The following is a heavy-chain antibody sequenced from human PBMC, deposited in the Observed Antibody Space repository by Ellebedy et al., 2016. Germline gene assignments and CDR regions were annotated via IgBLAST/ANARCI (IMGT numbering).Heavy chain of an antibody. V-gene: IGHV1-69*13. CDR1: GGTFSSYA. CDR3: ARDTGTVTTDWAHYYYYGMDV. CDR2: IIPIFGTA. D-gene: IGHD4-17*01. J-gene: IGHJ6*02. Sequence: SVKVSCXASGGTFSSYAISWVRQAPGQGLEWMGGIIPIFGTANYAQKFQGRVTITADESTSTAYMELSSLRSEDTAVYYCARDTGTVTTDWAHYYYYGMDVWGQGTTVTVSS.